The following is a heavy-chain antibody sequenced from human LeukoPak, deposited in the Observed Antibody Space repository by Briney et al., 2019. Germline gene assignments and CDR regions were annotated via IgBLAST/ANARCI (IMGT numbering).Heavy chain of an antibody. D-gene: IGHD3-3*01. CDR2: INPNSGGT. CDR3: ARDDTIFGVVSSNFDY. J-gene: IGHJ4*02. Sequence: GSVKVSCKASGYTFTGYYMHWVRQAPGQGLEWMGWINPNSGGTNYAQKFQGRVTMTRDTSISTAYMELSRLRSDDTAVYYCARDDTIFGVVSSNFDYWGQGTLVTVSS. CDR1: GYTFTGYY. V-gene: IGHV1-2*02.